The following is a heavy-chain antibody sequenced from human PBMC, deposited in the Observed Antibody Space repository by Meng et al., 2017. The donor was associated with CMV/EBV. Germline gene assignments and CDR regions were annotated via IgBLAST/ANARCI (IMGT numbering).Heavy chain of an antibody. D-gene: IGHD6-6*01. V-gene: IGHV3-23*01. J-gene: IGHJ4*02. CDR3: AKDMAAARPDYFDY. Sequence: GESLKISCAASGFTFSSYAMSWVRQAPGKGLEWVSAISGSGGSTYYAYSVKGRFTISRDNSKNTLYLQMNSLRAEDTAVYYCAKDMAAARPDYFDYWGQGTLVTVSS. CDR2: ISGSGGST. CDR1: GFTFSSYA.